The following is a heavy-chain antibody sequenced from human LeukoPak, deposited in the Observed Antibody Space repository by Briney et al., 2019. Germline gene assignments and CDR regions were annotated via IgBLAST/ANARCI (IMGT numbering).Heavy chain of an antibody. CDR2: IIPIFGTA. CDR3: ARDFVDGYCSGGSCRNWFDP. J-gene: IGHJ5*02. CDR1: GGTFSSYA. D-gene: IGHD2-15*01. V-gene: IGHV1-69*01. Sequence: SVKVSCKASGGTFSSYAISWVRQAPGQGLEWMGGIIPIFGTANYAQKFQGRVTITADESTSTAYMELSSLGSEDTAVYYCARDFVDGYCSGGSCRNWFDPWGQETLVTVSS.